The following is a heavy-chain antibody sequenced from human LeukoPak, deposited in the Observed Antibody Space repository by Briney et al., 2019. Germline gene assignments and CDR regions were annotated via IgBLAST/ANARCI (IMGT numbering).Heavy chain of an antibody. Sequence: PGESLKISCKGSGYTFTSYWISWVRQMPGKGLEWMGRIDPSDSHTKYSPSFQGHVTISADKSINTACLQWSSLRASDTAMYYCAISVQGPSPIDYWGQGTLVTVSS. CDR2: IDPSDSHT. CDR3: AISVQGPSPIDY. V-gene: IGHV5-10-1*01. CDR1: GYTFTSYW. J-gene: IGHJ4*02.